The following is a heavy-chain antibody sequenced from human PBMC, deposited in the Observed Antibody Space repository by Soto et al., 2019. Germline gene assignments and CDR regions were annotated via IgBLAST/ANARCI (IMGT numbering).Heavy chain of an antibody. D-gene: IGHD3-3*01. V-gene: IGHV1-2*04. Sequence: GASVKVSCKASGYTFTGYYMHWVRQAPGQGLEWMGRINPNSGGTNYAQRYQGWVTMTRDTSISTAYMELSRLRSDDTTVYYCARIRVRSYYDFWSGYPRAHAFDIWGQGTMVTVSS. J-gene: IGHJ3*02. CDR2: INPNSGGT. CDR1: GYTFTGYY. CDR3: ARIRVRSYYDFWSGYPRAHAFDI.